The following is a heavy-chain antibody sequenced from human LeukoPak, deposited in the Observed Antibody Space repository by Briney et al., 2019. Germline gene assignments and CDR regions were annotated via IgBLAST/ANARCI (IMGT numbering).Heavy chain of an antibody. Sequence: GGSLRLSCAASGFTFSSYSMNWVRQAPGKGLEGVSYISSGSSTIYYADSVKGRFTISRDNAKKSLYLQMNSLRDEDTAVYYCARDLYGDYAIDYWGQGTLVTVS. D-gene: IGHD4-17*01. CDR2: ISSGSSTI. V-gene: IGHV3-48*02. J-gene: IGHJ4*02. CDR1: GFTFSSYS. CDR3: ARDLYGDYAIDY.